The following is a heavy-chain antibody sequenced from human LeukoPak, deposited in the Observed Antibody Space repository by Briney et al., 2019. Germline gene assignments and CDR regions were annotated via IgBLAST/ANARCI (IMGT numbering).Heavy chain of an antibody. V-gene: IGHV3-30*04. CDR3: AREDRGIAAAGTFDY. Sequence: GGSLRLSCAASGFTFSSYVMHWVRQAPGKGLEWVAIISYDGSNEYYADSVKGRFTISRDNSKNTLYLQMNSLRATDTAVYYCAREDRGIAAAGTFDYWGQGTLVTVSS. D-gene: IGHD6-13*01. J-gene: IGHJ4*02. CDR1: GFTFSSYV. CDR2: ISYDGSNE.